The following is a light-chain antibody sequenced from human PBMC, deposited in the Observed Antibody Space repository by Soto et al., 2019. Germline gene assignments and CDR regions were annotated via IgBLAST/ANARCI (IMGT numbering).Light chain of an antibody. V-gene: IGKV1-5*03. CDR2: KAS. Sequence: DIQMTQSPSTLAASVGDRVTITCRASQSISSWLAWYQQKPGKAPKLLIYKASSLESGVQSRFSGSGAGTEFTLTISSLQPDDFATYYCQQYNSYSGTSGQGTKVAIK. CDR3: QQYNSYSGT. CDR1: QSISSW. J-gene: IGKJ1*01.